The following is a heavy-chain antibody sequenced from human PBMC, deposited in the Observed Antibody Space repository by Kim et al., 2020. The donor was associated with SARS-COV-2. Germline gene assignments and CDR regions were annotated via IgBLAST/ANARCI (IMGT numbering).Heavy chain of an antibody. V-gene: IGHV3-74*01. CDR2: TNNDGTKI. CDR3: ATAHDSRGWYPLHPSFHFYGMDV. D-gene: IGHD6-19*01. Sequence: GGSLRLSCAASGLSLSNYWMHWVRQGPGKGLLWVARTNNDGTKIDYADAVKGRFSISRDNAKNTLWLQMNSLRADDTAVYYCATAHDSRGWYPLHPSFHFYGMDVWGQGTTVTVSS. CDR1: GLSLSNYW. J-gene: IGHJ6*02.